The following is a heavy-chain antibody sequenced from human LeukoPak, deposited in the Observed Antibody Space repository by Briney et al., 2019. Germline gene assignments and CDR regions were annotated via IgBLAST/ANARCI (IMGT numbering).Heavy chain of an antibody. J-gene: IGHJ4*02. D-gene: IGHD3-16*02. Sequence: PGGSLRLSCAAPGFTFSSYAMSWVRQAPGKGLEWVSAISGSGGSTYYADSVKGRFTISRDNSKNTLYLQMNSLRAEDTAVYYCAKGHVGVIEAWFDYWGQGTLVTVSS. V-gene: IGHV3-23*01. CDR2: ISGSGGST. CDR3: AKGHVGVIEAWFDY. CDR1: GFTFSSYA.